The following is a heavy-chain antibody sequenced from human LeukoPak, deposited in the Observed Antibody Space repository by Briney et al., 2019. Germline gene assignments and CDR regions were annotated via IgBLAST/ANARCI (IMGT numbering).Heavy chain of an antibody. CDR3: ARGLGSWYNS. CDR2: INHSGGT. CDR1: GGSFSTYY. D-gene: IGHD6-13*01. Sequence: PSETLSLTCAVYGGSFSTYYWSWIRQPPGKGLEWIGEINHSGGTSYNPSLKSRVTISADTSRNQVSLKLSPVTAADTAVYYCARGLGSWYNSWGQGTLVTVSS. V-gene: IGHV4-34*01. J-gene: IGHJ5*02.